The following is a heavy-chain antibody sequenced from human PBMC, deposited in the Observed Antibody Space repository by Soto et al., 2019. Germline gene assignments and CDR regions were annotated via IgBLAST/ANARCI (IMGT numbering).Heavy chain of an antibody. V-gene: IGHV6-1*01. CDR3: ARPGARYCGGDCYSSH. CDR1: GDSVSSNSAA. J-gene: IGHJ4*02. Sequence: SQTLSLTCAISGDSVSSNSAAWNWIRQSPSRGLEWLGRTYYRSKWYNHYAVSVKSRITVNPDTSKNQFSLQLNSVTPEDTAIYYCARPGARYCGGDCYSSHWGQGTLVTVSS. D-gene: IGHD2-21*02. CDR2: TYYRSKWYN.